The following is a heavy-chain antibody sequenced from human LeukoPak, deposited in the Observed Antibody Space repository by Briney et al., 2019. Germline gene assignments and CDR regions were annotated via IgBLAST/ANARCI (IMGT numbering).Heavy chain of an antibody. CDR2: ISSSSSYI. CDR3: ASDYYDILTGYADFDY. CDR1: GFTFSSYS. J-gene: IGHJ4*02. V-gene: IGHV3-21*01. D-gene: IGHD3-9*01. Sequence: GGSLRLSCAASGFTFSSYSMNWVRQAPGKGLEWVSSISSSSSYIYYADSVKGRFTISRDNAKNPLYLQMNSLRAEDTAVYYCASDYYDILTGYADFDYWGQGTLVTVSS.